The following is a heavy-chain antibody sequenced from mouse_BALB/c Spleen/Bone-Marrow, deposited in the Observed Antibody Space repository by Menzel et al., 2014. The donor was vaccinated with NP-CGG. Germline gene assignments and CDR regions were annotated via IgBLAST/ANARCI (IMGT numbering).Heavy chain of an antibody. J-gene: IGHJ2*01. D-gene: IGHD1-1*01. CDR3: ARDYYGSSDY. CDR1: GFTFSSYG. CDR2: INSNGGSN. V-gene: IGHV5-6-3*01. Sequence: EVQLVESGGGLVQPGGSLKLSYAASGFTFSSYGMSWVRQTPDKRLELVATINSNGGSNYYPDSVKGRFTISRDNAKNTLYLQMSSLKSEDTAMYYCARDYYGSSDYWGQGTTLTVSS.